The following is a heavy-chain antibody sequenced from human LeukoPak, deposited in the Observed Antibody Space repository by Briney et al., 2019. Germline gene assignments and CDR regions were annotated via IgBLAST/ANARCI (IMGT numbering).Heavy chain of an antibody. CDR3: ARQVVPAASNWFDP. CDR2: IYPGDSDT. D-gene: IGHD2-2*01. Sequence: GESLKISCKGSGYSFTSHWIGWVRQMPGKGLEWMGIIYPGDSDTRYSPSLQGQVTISADKSISTAYLQWSSLKASDTAMYYCARQVVPAASNWFDPWGQGTLVTVSS. V-gene: IGHV5-51*01. J-gene: IGHJ5*02. CDR1: GYSFTSHW.